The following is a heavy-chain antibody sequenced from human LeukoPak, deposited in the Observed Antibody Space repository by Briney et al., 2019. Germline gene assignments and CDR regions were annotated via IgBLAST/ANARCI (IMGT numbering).Heavy chain of an antibody. CDR3: ARDHGARLDY. CDR2: IKQDGSEK. CDR1: GFTFTRYW. D-gene: IGHD4-17*01. J-gene: IGHJ4*02. V-gene: IGHV3-7*03. Sequence: PGGSLRLSCAASGFTFTRYWMSWVRQAPGKGLEWVANIKQDGSEKYYVDSVKGRFTISRDNAKNSLYLQMNSLRAEDRAVYYCARDHGARLDYWGQGTLVSVSS.